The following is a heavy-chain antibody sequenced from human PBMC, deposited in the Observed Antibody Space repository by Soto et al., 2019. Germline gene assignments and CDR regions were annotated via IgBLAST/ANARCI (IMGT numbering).Heavy chain of an antibody. CDR2: IYHRGNT. D-gene: IGHD1-20*01. Sequence: QLQLQESGSGLVKPSQTLSLTCTVSGVSIGSGDYSWIWIRQPPGKGREWLGYIYHRGNTYYNPSRERRLTMSAARSKNQLSLSLRSVTAADTAMYYCVSSTYNMVAGPKWFAPWGQGILVIVSS. CDR3: VSSTYNMVAGPKWFAP. V-gene: IGHV4-30-2*01. CDR1: GVSIGSGDYS. J-gene: IGHJ5*02.